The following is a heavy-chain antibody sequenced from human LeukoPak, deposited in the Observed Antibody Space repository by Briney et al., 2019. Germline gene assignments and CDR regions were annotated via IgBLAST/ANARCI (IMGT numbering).Heavy chain of an antibody. CDR3: AKDQYSGSYYVRGFDY. CDR1: GFTFSSYG. Sequence: GGSLRLSCAASGFTFSSYGMHWVRQAPGKGLEWVAVISYDGSNKYYADSVKGRFTISRDNSKNTLYLQVNSLRAEDTAVYYCAKDQYSGSYYVRGFDYWGQGTLVTVSS. CDR2: ISYDGSNK. J-gene: IGHJ4*02. D-gene: IGHD1-26*01. V-gene: IGHV3-30*18.